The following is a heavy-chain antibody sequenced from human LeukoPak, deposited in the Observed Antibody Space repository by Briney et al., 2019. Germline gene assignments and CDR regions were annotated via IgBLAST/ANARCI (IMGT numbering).Heavy chain of an antibody. CDR3: ARDWPTVIADY. D-gene: IGHD4-11*01. J-gene: IGHJ4*02. CDR1: GYTFTSHE. Sequence: ASVKVSCKTSGYTFTSHEISWVRQAPGEGLEWMGWISANNGDTNYAQKMQGRLTMTTDTSTSTAYMELRSLSYDDTATYYCARDWPTVIADYWGQGTLVTVSS. V-gene: IGHV1-18*01. CDR2: ISANNGDT.